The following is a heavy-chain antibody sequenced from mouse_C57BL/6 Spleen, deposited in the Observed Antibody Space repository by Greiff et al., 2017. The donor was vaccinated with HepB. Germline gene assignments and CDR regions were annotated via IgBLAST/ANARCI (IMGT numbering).Heavy chain of an antibody. CDR3: ARFDVYVTWYFDV. V-gene: IGHV1-18*01. J-gene: IGHJ1*03. CDR1: GYTFTDYN. D-gene: IGHD2-3*01. CDR2: INPNNGGT. Sequence: VQLQQSGPELVKPGASVKIPCKASGYTFTDYNMDWVKQSHGKSLEWIGDINPNNGGTIYNQKFKGKATLTVYKSSSTAYMELRSLTSEDTAVYYCARFDVYVTWYFDVWGTGTTVTVSS.